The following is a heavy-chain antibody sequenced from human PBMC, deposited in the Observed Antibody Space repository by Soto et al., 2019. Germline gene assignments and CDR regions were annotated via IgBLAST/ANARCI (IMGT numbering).Heavy chain of an antibody. J-gene: IGHJ3*02. Sequence: SETLSLTCAVSGYSISSGYYWGWIRQPPGKGLEWIGNIYQSGRTHYNPSLKNRVTISVDTSKNQFSLKLSSVTAADTAVYYCARVGKLELQGGAFDIWGQGTMVTVSS. CDR2: IYQSGRT. D-gene: IGHD1-7*01. CDR1: GYSISSGYY. V-gene: IGHV4-38-2*01. CDR3: ARVGKLELQGGAFDI.